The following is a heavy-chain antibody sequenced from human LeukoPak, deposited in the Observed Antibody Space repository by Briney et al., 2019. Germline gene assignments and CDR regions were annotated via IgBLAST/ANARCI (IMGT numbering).Heavy chain of an antibody. Sequence: GGSLRLSCAASGFTFSDYYMTWIRQAPGRGLEGISYISDSGLTTYYAKSVRGRFTISRDNAKNSLSLYMNSLRAEDTAVYYCASSLNTVMISPYYFEYWGQGSLVTVSA. J-gene: IGHJ4*02. D-gene: IGHD5-18*01. CDR3: ASSLNTVMISPYYFEY. V-gene: IGHV3-11*04. CDR2: ISDSGLTT. CDR1: GFTFSDYY.